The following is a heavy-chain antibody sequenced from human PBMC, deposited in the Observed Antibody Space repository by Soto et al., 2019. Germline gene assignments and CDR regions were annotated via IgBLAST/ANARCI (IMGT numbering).Heavy chain of an antibody. J-gene: IGHJ4*02. CDR2: ISDRGDTT. CDR3: AKDKPGTTSFDY. D-gene: IGHD1-1*01. CDR1: GFTIRSNA. Sequence: GGSLRLSCAASGFTIRSNAMYWVRQAPGKGLEWVSAISDRGDTTHYADSVEGRFTISRDTSKNTLYLQLNALRADDTAVYYCAKDKPGTTSFDYWGQGTLVTVSS. V-gene: IGHV3-23*01.